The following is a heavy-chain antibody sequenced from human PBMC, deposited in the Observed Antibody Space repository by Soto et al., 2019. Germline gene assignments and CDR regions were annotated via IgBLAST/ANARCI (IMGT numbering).Heavy chain of an antibody. CDR1: GGSFSGYY. V-gene: IGHV4-34*01. D-gene: IGHD1-26*01. CDR3: ARQGSYCLFDY. CDR2: INHSGST. Sequence: SETLAVTCAFYGGSFSGYYWSWIRQPPGKGLEWIGEINHSGSTNYNPSLKSRVTISVDTSKNQFSLKLSSVTAADTALYYCARQGSYCLFDYWGQGTLVTVSS. J-gene: IGHJ4*02.